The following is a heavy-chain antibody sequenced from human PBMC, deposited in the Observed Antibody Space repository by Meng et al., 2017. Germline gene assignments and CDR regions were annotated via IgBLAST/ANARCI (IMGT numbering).Heavy chain of an antibody. Sequence: VSCGLLGCEFEQSGASVEVSCKASGYTVTSYAMNWVRLVPGQGLEWMGWINTNTGNPTYAQGFTGRFVFSLDTSVSTAYLQISSLKAEDTAVYYCARENRWEPPDYWGQGTLVTVSS. CDR3: ARENRWEPPDY. D-gene: IGHD1-26*01. J-gene: IGHJ4*02. V-gene: IGHV7-4-1*02. CDR2: INTNTGNP. CDR1: GYTVTSYA.